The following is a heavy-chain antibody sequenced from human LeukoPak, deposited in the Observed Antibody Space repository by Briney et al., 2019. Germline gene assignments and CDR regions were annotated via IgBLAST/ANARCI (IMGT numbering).Heavy chain of an antibody. CDR3: AKRGNPTVGHHYLDV. V-gene: IGHV3-23*01. CDR1: GFTFSSYD. Sequence: GGSLRLSCAASGFTFSSYDMSRVRQAPGKGLEWVSSITTSGGSTFYADSVMGRLTISRDNSRNTLYLQMNSLSAEDTAIYYCAKRGNPTVGHHYLDVWGKGTTVSVSS. CDR2: ITTSGGST. D-gene: IGHD1-1*01. J-gene: IGHJ6*03.